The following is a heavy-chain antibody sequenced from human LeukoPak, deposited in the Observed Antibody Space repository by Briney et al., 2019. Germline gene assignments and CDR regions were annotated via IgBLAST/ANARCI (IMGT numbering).Heavy chain of an antibody. Sequence: GGSLRLSCAASGFTFSSYWMHWVRQAPGKGLVWVSHINSDGSSTSYADSVKGRFTISRDNAKNSLYLQMNSLRADDTAVYYCATGSYGDYFFDFWGQGTLVTVSS. J-gene: IGHJ4*02. D-gene: IGHD4-17*01. V-gene: IGHV3-74*01. CDR2: INSDGSST. CDR3: ATGSYGDYFFDF. CDR1: GFTFSSYW.